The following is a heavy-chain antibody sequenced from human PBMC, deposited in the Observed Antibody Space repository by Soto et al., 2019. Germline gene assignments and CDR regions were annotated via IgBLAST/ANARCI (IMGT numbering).Heavy chain of an antibody. CDR2: IYHSGST. CDR1: AGSISSGGYS. V-gene: IGHV4-30-2*01. Sequence: QLQLQESGSGLVKPSQSLSLTCAVSAGSISSGGYSWSWIRQPPGKGLEWIGYIYHSGSTYYNPSLKSRVTIPVDRSKNQFSLKLSSVTAADRAVYYCARASTTVTTLDYWGQGTLVTVSS. D-gene: IGHD4-17*01. CDR3: ARASTTVTTLDY. J-gene: IGHJ4*02.